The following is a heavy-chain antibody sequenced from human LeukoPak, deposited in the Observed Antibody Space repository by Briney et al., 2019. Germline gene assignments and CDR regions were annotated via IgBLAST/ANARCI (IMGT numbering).Heavy chain of an antibody. D-gene: IGHD2-2*01. J-gene: IGHJ3*02. V-gene: IGHV1-46*01. CDR1: GYTFTSYY. CDR3: ARDPPNCSSTSCYGSGAFDI. CDR2: INPSGGST. Sequence: EASVKVSCKASGYTFTSYYIHWVRQAPGQGLEWMGIINPSGGSTSYAQKFQGRVTMTRDTSTSTVYTELSSLRSEDTAVYYCARDPPNCSSTSCYGSGAFDIWGQGTMVTVSS.